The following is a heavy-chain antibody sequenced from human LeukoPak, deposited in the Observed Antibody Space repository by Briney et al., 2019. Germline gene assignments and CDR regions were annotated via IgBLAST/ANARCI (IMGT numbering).Heavy chain of an antibody. CDR2: IYSGGST. Sequence: GGSLRLSCAASGFTVSSSYMSWIRQAPGKGLEWVSVIYSGGSTDYADSVKGRFTISRDNSKNTLYLQMNSLRAEDTAVYYCARDVSLYCSSATCFHDAFDIWGQGTMVTVSS. D-gene: IGHD2-2*01. J-gene: IGHJ3*02. V-gene: IGHV3-66*02. CDR3: ARDVSLYCSSATCFHDAFDI. CDR1: GFTVSSSY.